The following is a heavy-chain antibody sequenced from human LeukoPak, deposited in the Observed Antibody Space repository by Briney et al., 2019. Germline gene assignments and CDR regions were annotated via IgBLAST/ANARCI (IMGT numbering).Heavy chain of an antibody. CDR2: IYYSGST. CDR3: ARGPAYIAARPFDY. J-gene: IGHJ4*02. Sequence: GSLRLSCAASGFTFSSYSMNWIRQPPGKGLEWIGSIYYSGSTYYNPSLKSRVTISVDTSKNQLSLKLSSVTAADTAVYYCARGPAYIAARPFDYWGQGTLVTVSS. D-gene: IGHD6-6*01. V-gene: IGHV4-39*07. CDR1: GFTFSSYS.